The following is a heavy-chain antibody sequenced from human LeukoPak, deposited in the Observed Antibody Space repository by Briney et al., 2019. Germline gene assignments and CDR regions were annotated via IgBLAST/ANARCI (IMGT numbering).Heavy chain of an antibody. D-gene: IGHD6-19*01. CDR1: GFTFSSYA. V-gene: IGHV3-23*01. Sequence: GGSLRLSCTASGFTFSSYAMYWVRQAPGKGREWVAGIFGSGGRAHYADSVKGRFTISRDNSQNTVYLQMNSLRAEDTAVYYCGKTTTGYSSGRNPAWPVDYWGQGTLVTVSS. CDR3: GKTTTGYSSGRNPAWPVDY. J-gene: IGHJ4*02. CDR2: IFGSGGRA.